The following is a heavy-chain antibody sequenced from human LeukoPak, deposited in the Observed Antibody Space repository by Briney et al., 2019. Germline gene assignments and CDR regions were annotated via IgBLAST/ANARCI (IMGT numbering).Heavy chain of an antibody. CDR2: IFYSGST. D-gene: IGHD3-16*01. V-gene: IGHV4-59*01. CDR1: GGSISSYY. J-gene: IGHJ4*02. CDR3: ATFSWGSFDY. Sequence: SETLSLTCTVSGGSISSYYWRWIRQPPGEGLEWIGYIFYSGSTNYNPSLKSRVTISVDTSKNQFSLKLSSVTAADTAVYYCATFSWGSFDYWGQGTLVTVSS.